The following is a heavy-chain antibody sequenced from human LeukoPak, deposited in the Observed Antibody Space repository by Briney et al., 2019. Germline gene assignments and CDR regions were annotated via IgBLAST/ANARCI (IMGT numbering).Heavy chain of an antibody. CDR1: GYTFTSYG. CDR3: ARTQYNILTDMPIY. Sequence: GASVKVSCKASGYTFTSYGISWVRQAPGQGLEWMGWISAYNGNTNYAQKLQGRVTMTTDTSTSTAYMELRSLRSDDTAVYYCARTQYNILTDMPIYWGQGTLVTVSS. J-gene: IGHJ4*02. V-gene: IGHV1-18*01. CDR2: ISAYNGNT. D-gene: IGHD3-9*01.